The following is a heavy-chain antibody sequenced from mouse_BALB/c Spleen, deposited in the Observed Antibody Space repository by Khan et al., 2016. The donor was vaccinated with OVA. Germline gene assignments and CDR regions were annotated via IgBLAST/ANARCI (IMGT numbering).Heavy chain of an antibody. V-gene: IGHV2-6-4*01. CDR2: IWGGGGT. D-gene: IGHD2-14*01. J-gene: IGHJ4*01. CDR3: ARAYYRYDGYYAMDY. CDR1: GFSLSRYN. Sequence: QVQLKQSGPGLVAPSQSLSITCTVSGFSLSRYNIHWVRQPPGKGLEWLGMIWGGGGTDYNSTLKSRLSISKDNSKSQVFLKMNSLQTVDTAMYYCARAYYRYDGYYAMDYWGQRTSVTVSS.